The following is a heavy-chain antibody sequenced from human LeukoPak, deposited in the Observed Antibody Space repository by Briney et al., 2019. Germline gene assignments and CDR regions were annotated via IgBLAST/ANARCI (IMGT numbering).Heavy chain of an antibody. V-gene: IGHV3-30*04. CDR1: GFIFSDHG. Sequence: PGGSLRLSCSASGFIFSDHGMHWVRQAPGKGLEWLAFISYDGRTKNYADSVKGRFTFSRDNSKDTLYLQMNNLRVEDTAVYFCARDVPLTTDYYMDVWGKGSTVTVSS. CDR2: ISYDGRTK. D-gene: IGHD4-11*01. J-gene: IGHJ6*03. CDR3: ARDVPLTTDYYMDV.